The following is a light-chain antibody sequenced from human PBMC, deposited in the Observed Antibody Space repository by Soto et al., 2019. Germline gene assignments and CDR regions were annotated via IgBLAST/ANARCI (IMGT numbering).Light chain of an antibody. CDR3: QQRSNWPGT. Sequence: EIVLTQSPATLSLPPGERVTLSCRASQSVRSSLVWYQQQPGRAPRLLIYDPSNRATGIPARFSGSGSGTDFTLTISSLEPKDFAVYYCQQRSNWPGTFGQGTKVDIK. J-gene: IGKJ1*01. V-gene: IGKV3-11*01. CDR1: QSVRSS. CDR2: DPS.